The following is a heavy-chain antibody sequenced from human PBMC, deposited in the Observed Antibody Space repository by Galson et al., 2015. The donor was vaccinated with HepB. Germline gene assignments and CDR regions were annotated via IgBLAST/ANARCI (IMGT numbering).Heavy chain of an antibody. V-gene: IGHV3-30*02. CDR3: AKDLPGIAVAGPFDY. Sequence: SLRLSCAASGFTFSSYGMHWVRQAPGKGLEWVAFIRYDGSNKYYADSVKGRFTISRDNSKNTLYLQMNSLRAEDTAVYYCAKDLPGIAVAGPFDYWGQGTLVTVSS. CDR2: IRYDGSNK. J-gene: IGHJ4*02. D-gene: IGHD6-19*01. CDR1: GFTFSSYG.